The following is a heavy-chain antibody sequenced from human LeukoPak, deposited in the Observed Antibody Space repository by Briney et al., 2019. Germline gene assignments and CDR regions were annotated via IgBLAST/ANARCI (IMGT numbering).Heavy chain of an antibody. Sequence: SQTLSLTCAISGDSVSTTSAVWSWIRQSPSRGLEWLGRTYYRSKWYNDYAVSVRSRITINPDTSKNRFSLQLNSVTPEDTAVYYCATTHRSWDNKFDYWGQGTLVTVSS. CDR3: ATTHRSWDNKFDY. CDR1: GDSVSTTSAV. V-gene: IGHV6-1*01. J-gene: IGHJ4*02. D-gene: IGHD1/OR15-1a*01. CDR2: TYYRSKWYN.